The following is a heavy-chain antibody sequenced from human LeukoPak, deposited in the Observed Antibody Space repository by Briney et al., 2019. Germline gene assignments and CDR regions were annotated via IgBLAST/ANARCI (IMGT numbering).Heavy chain of an antibody. CDR1: GYSLSGGYY. D-gene: IGHD3-10*01. CDR2: IYHSGST. Sequence: SETLSLTCAVSGYSLSGGYYWGCSRPPPGKGLEWIGSIYHSGSTFYNPSLKRRVTISVDTSKNQFSLKLSSVTAADTGVYYCAREPASRGVIGRRFDPWGQGTLVTVSS. J-gene: IGHJ5*02. V-gene: IGHV4-38-2*02. CDR3: AREPASRGVIGRRFDP.